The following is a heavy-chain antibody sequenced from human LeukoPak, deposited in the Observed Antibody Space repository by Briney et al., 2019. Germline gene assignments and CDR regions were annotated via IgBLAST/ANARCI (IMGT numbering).Heavy chain of an antibody. J-gene: IGHJ3*02. D-gene: IGHD3-22*01. V-gene: IGHV3-21*01. CDR1: GFTFSSYS. Sequence: PGGSLRLSCAASGFTFSSYSMNWVRQAPGKGLEWVSSISSSSSDIYYADSVKGRFTISRDNANNSLYLQMNTLRAEDTAVYYCARAIHYYDSSGRSPDAFDIWGQGTMVTVSS. CDR3: ARAIHYYDSSGRSPDAFDI. CDR2: ISSSSSDI.